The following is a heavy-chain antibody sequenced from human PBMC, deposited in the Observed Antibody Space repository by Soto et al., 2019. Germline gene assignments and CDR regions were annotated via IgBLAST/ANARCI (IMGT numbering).Heavy chain of an antibody. Sequence: QGQLVQSGAEVKKPGASVKVSCKASGYTFTTYYIHWMRQAPGQGLELMGMFNPYTGGTRYAHKSQGRVTMTGDTSTSTGYMERSRLRSDDTAVYYCARLWGEIGPAFDPWGQGTLVTVSS. CDR2: FNPYTGGT. CDR1: GYTFTTYY. V-gene: IGHV1-46*01. D-gene: IGHD1-26*01. J-gene: IGHJ5*02. CDR3: ARLWGEIGPAFDP.